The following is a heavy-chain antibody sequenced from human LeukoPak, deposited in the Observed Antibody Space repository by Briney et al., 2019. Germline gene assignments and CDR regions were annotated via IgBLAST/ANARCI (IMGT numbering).Heavy chain of an antibody. J-gene: IGHJ4*02. Sequence: GGSLRLSCTVSGFSVSDNSMSWVRQAPGKGLEWVSFIYSGTTHYSASVKGRFTISRDNSKNTLYLQMNSLRAEDTAVYYCARRAGAYSHPYDYWGQGTLVTVSS. CDR1: GFSVSDNS. CDR3: ARRAGAYSHPYDY. D-gene: IGHD4/OR15-4a*01. V-gene: IGHV3-53*01. CDR2: IYSGTT.